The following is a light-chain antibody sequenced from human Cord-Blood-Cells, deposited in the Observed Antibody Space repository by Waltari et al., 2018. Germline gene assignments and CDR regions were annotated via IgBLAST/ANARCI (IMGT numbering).Light chain of an antibody. J-gene: IGKJ4*01. CDR1: HSVSSY. Sequence: EIVLTHSPAPLSLPPGERATLSARASHSVSSYFAWYQQKPGQAPRLLIYDASNRATGIPARFSGSGSGTDFTLTISSLGPEDFAVYYCQQRSNWPRALTFGGGTKVEIK. V-gene: IGKV3-11*01. CDR2: DAS. CDR3: QQRSNWPRALT.